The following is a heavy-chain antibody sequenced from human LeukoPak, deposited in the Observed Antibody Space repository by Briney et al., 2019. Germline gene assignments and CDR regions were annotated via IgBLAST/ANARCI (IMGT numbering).Heavy chain of an antibody. J-gene: IGHJ6*02. CDR1: GYTFTSYD. V-gene: IGHV1-8*01. CDR2: MNPNSGNT. D-gene: IGHD2-21*01. Sequence: ASVKVSCKASGYTFTSYDINWVRQAAGQGREWMGWMNPNSGNTKYAQKFQGRVTMTSNTSISTAYMELSTLRSEDTAVYYCARGSVVQDFWGQGTTVTVSS. CDR3: ARGSVVQDF.